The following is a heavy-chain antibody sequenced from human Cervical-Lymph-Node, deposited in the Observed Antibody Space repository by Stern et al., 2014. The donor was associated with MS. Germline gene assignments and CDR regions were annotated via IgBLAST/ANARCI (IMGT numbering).Heavy chain of an antibody. V-gene: IGHV3-7*03. Sequence: EVQLVESGGGLVQPGGSLRLSCGASGFTVSSYWMSWVRQSPGKGLEWVATIQPDGTQKSYVDSVKGRFTISRDNAKNSLSLQMNSLRVDDTAVYYCARTRGSIFGVDVSFFDFWGQGTLVAVSS. CDR1: GFTVSSYW. CDR2: IQPDGTQK. CDR3: ARTRGSIFGVDVSFFDF. D-gene: IGHD3-3*01. J-gene: IGHJ4*02.